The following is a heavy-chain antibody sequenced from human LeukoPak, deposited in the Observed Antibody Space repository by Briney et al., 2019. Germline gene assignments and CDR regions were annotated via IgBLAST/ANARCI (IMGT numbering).Heavy chain of an antibody. CDR2: ISAYNGNT. Sequence: ASVKVSCKASGYTFTSYGISWVRQAPGQGLEWMGWISAYNGNTNYAQKLQGRVTMTTDTSTSTAYMELRSLRSDDTAVYYCARAYYDSSGYLLISVDYWGQGTLVTVSS. D-gene: IGHD3-22*01. V-gene: IGHV1-18*01. CDR3: ARAYYDSSGYLLISVDY. CDR1: GYTFTSYG. J-gene: IGHJ4*02.